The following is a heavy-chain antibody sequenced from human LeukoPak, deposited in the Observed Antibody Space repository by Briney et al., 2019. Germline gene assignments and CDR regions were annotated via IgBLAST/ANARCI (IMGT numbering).Heavy chain of an antibody. V-gene: IGHV3-48*03. D-gene: IGHD3-16*02. J-gene: IGHJ3*02. CDR3: ARAGITFGGVITHAFDI. CDR1: GFTFSSYE. CDR2: ISSSGSTI. Sequence: GGSLRLSCAASGFTFSSYEMNWVRQAPGKGLEWVSYISSSGSTIYYADSVKSRFTISRDNAKNSLYLQMNSLRAEDTAVYYCARAGITFGGVITHAFDIWGQGTMVTVSS.